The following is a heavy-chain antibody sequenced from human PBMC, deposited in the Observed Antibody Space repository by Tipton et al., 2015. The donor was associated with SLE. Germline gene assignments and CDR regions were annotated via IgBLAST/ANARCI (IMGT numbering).Heavy chain of an antibody. CDR1: GGSITNTPYF. V-gene: IGHV4-39*07. CDR3: AGHPQLAYFDP. Sequence: TLSLTCSVSGGSITNTPYFWGWIRQTPGKGLEWIGTVYYSGTTYYSPSLKRRVTISLDTSKNHFSLLLNSVTAAAPAVYYCAGHPQLAYFDPWGPGTLLTFSS. CDR2: VYYSGTT. J-gene: IGHJ4*02. D-gene: IGHD3-9*01.